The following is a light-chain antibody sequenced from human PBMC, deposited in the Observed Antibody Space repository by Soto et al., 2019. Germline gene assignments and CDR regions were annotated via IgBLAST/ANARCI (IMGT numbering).Light chain of an antibody. Sequence: QSALTQPASVSGSPGQSITVSCTGTSTDVGRYKFVSWYQQHPGKAPKLIIYEGSMRPSGVYDRFSGTKSGNTAYLTISGLQAEDEADYYCCSYAAPKTFIFGGETKVNVL. CDR2: EGS. V-gene: IGLV2-23*01. J-gene: IGLJ2*01. CDR1: STDVGRYKF. CDR3: CSYAAPKTFI.